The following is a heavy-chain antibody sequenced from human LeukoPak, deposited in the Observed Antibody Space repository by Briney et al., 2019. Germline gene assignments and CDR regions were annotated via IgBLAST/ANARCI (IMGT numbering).Heavy chain of an antibody. D-gene: IGHD3-22*01. CDR2: IIPILGIA. Sequence: SVKVSCKASGGTFSSYAISWVRQAPGQGLEWMGRIIPILGIANYAQKFQGRVTITADKSTSTAYMELSSLRSEDTAVYFCAKVRYYYDSSGYDYWGQGTLVTVSS. V-gene: IGHV1-69*04. CDR3: AKVRYYYDSSGYDY. J-gene: IGHJ4*02. CDR1: GGTFSSYA.